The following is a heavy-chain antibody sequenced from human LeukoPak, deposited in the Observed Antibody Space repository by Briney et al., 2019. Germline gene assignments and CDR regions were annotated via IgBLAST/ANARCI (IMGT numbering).Heavy chain of an antibody. D-gene: IGHD5-12*01. Sequence: GGSLRLSCAASGFTFSSYVMHWVRQAPGKGLEWVAIISYDGSNEYYADSVKGRFTISRDNSKSTLYLQMKNLRAEDTAVYYCAKDGAWLRFDDWGQGILVTVSS. CDR2: ISYDGSNE. J-gene: IGHJ4*02. V-gene: IGHV3-30*04. CDR1: GFTFSSYV. CDR3: AKDGAWLRFDD.